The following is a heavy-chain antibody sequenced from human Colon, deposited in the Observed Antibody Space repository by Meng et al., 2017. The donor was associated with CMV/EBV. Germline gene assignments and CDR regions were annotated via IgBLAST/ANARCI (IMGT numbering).Heavy chain of an antibody. D-gene: IGHD3-10*01. J-gene: IGHJ5*02. CDR2: ISSGGST. V-gene: IGHV3-66*02. CDR1: GFIVSNNN. Sequence: GESLKISCAASGFIVSNNNMSWVRQAPGKGLEYDSVISSGGSTYYADSVQGRFTISRDNSKNTLYLQMNSLRAEDTAVYYCARDGYYGAWGQGTLVTVSS. CDR3: ARDGYYGA.